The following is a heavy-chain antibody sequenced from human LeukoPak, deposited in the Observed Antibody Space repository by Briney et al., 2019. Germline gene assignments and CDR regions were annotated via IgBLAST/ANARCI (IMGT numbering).Heavy chain of an antibody. D-gene: IGHD5-24*01. CDR1: GFTFSSYA. J-gene: IGHJ3*02. CDR3: ARAGRRDGYNRGFDI. CDR2: ISGSGGST. V-gene: IGHV3-23*01. Sequence: GGSLRLSCAASGFTFSSYAMSWVRQAPGKGLEWVSAISGSGGSTYYADSVKGRFTISRDNSKNTLYLQMNSLRAEDTAVYYCARAGRRDGYNRGFDIWGQGTMVTVSS.